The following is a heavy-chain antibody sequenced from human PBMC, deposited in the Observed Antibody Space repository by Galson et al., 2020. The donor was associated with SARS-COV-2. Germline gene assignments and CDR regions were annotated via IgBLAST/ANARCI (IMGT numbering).Heavy chain of an antibody. D-gene: IGHD3-9*01. Sequence: SETLSLKCSVSGGSISSSNYYWGWVRQPPGKGLERIGSTYYSGSGYYNPSLTSRLTISVDTSKNQFFMKLTSVTAADTAVYYCARQILTGYYSFYYFDYWGQGALITVSS. V-gene: IGHV4-39*01. J-gene: IGHJ4*02. CDR2: TYYSGSG. CDR1: GGSISSSNYY. CDR3: ARQILTGYYSFYYFDY.